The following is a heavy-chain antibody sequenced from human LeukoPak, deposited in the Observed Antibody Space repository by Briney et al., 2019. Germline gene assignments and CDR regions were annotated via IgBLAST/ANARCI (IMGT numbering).Heavy chain of an antibody. V-gene: IGHV3-23*01. CDR3: AKGSTAARPYQFDY. D-gene: IGHD6-6*01. CDR2: ISGSGGST. CDR1: GFTYSSYA. Sequence: GGSLRLSCAASGFTYSSYAMSWVRQAPGKGLEWVSTISGSGGSTNYADSVKGRFTISRDNSKNTLYLQMNSLRAENTAVYFCAKGSTAARPYQFDYWGQGTLVTVSS. J-gene: IGHJ4*02.